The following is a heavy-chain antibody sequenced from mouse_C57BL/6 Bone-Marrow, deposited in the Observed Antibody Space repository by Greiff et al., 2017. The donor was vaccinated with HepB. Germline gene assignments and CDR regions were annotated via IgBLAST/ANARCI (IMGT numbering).Heavy chain of an antibody. CDR1: GYAFSSSW. D-gene: IGHD2-3*01. V-gene: IGHV1-82*01. J-gene: IGHJ1*03. CDR2: IYPGDGDT. CDR3: SSMYYWYFDV. Sequence: QVQLQQSGPELVKPGASVKISCKASGYAFSSSWMNWVKQRPGKGLEWIGRIYPGDGDTNYNGKFKGKATLTADKSSSTAYMQLSSLTSEDSAVYFCSSMYYWYFDVWGTGTTVTVSS.